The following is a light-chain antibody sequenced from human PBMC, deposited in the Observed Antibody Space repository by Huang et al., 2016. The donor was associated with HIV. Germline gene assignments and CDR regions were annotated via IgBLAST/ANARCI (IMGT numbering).Light chain of an antibody. Sequence: DIQMTQSPSSLSASVGDRVTITCRASQGIRNSLAWYQQRPGKAPNLLVYAASRLESGVPSRFSGSGSGTDYTLTISSLQPEDFATYYCQQYYSTPRTFGQGTKVEI. CDR3: QQYYSTPRT. J-gene: IGKJ1*01. CDR2: AAS. V-gene: IGKV1-NL1*01. CDR1: QGIRNS.